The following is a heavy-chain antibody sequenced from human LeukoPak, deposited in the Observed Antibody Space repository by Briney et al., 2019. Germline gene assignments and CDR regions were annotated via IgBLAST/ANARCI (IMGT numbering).Heavy chain of an antibody. V-gene: IGHV3-23*01. CDR2: ICGSVSGSGDCT. J-gene: IGHJ4*02. CDR1: GFSFGSYA. D-gene: IGHD3-22*01. CDR3: AKDYDSSGYYQFYFDY. Sequence: GGSLRLSCAASGFSFGSYAMSWVRQAAGKGLEWVSEICGSVSGSGDCTYYADSVKGRFAISRDNSKNTLYLQMNGLRAEDTAVYYCAKDYDSSGYYQFYFDYWGQGTLVTVSS.